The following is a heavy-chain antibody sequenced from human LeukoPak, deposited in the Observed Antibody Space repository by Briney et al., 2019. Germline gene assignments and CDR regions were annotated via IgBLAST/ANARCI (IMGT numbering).Heavy chain of an antibody. CDR3: ARVVVPAAIDYYYYYMDV. CDR1: GGTFSIYA. D-gene: IGHD2-2*01. J-gene: IGHJ6*03. V-gene: IGHV1-69*05. Sequence: ASVKVSCKASGGTFSIYAISWGRQAPGQGPEWMGGIIPIFGTANSAQKFQGRVTITTDESTSTAYMELSSLRSEDTAVYYCARVVVPAAIDYYYYYMDVWSKGTTVTVPS. CDR2: IIPIFGTA.